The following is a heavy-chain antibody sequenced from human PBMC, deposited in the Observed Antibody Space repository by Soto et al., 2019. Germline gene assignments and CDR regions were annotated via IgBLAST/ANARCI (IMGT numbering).Heavy chain of an antibody. V-gene: IGHV3-23*01. CDR1: GFTFSNYV. J-gene: IGHJ3*02. CDR2: IGGSAGPR. Sequence: GGSLRLSCAASGFTFSNYVMSWVRQAPGKGLEWVSSIGGSAGPRYYADSVKGRFTISRDNSKNTLYLQMNSLRAEDTAVYYCAKGNDAFDIWGQGTMVTVSS. CDR3: AKGNDAFDI.